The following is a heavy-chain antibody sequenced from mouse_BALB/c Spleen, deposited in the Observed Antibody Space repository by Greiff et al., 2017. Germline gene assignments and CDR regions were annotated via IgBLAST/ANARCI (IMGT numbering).Heavy chain of an antibody. D-gene: IGHD3-1*01. CDR3: ARSPVEGVGAMDY. CDR2: INPSSGYT. Sequence: QVQLKESAAELARPGASVKMSCKASGYTFTSYTMHWVKQRPGQGLEWIGYINPSSGYTEYNQKFKDKTTLTADKSSSTAYMQLSSLTSEDSAVYYCARSPVEGVGAMDYWGQGTSVTVSS. CDR1: GYTFTSYT. J-gene: IGHJ4*01. V-gene: IGHV1-4*02.